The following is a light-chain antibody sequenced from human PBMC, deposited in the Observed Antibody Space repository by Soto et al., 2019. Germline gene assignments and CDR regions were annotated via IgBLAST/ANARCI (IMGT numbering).Light chain of an antibody. CDR2: AAS. Sequence: AIRMTQSPSSLSASTGDRVTITCRASQSISSYLAWYQQKPGKAPKLLIYAASTLQSGVPSRFSGSGSGTDFTLTISCLQSEDFATYYCQQYYSYPLFGPGTKVDIK. CDR3: QQYYSYPL. V-gene: IGKV1-8*01. J-gene: IGKJ3*01. CDR1: QSISSY.